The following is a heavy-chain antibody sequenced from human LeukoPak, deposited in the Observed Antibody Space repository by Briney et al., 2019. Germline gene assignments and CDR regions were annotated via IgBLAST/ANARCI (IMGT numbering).Heavy chain of an antibody. CDR1: GFTFSSYS. Sequence: GGSLRLSCAASGFTFSSYSTNWVRQAPGKGLEWVSSISSSSSYIYYADSVKGRFTISRDNAKNSLYLQMNSLRAEDTAVYYCARGGQRSGNWFDPWGQGTLVTVSS. V-gene: IGHV3-21*01. D-gene: IGHD3-10*01. CDR2: ISSSSSYI. CDR3: ARGGQRSGNWFDP. J-gene: IGHJ5*02.